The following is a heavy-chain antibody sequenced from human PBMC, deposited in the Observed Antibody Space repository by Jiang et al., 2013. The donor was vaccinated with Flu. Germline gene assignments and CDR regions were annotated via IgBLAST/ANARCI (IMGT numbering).Heavy chain of an antibody. Sequence: RLSCAASGFPFSDYDMSWIRQAPGKGLEWLSHITTGSSYIEYGDSAKGRFTISRDDAQNSLYLQLNSLRVEDTAIYWCAREMSGGLDVWGHGTNVTASS. CDR2: ITTGSSYI. J-gene: IGHJ3*01. V-gene: IGHV3-11*05. D-gene: IGHD2-15*01. CDR3: AREMSGGLDV. CDR1: GFPFSDYD.